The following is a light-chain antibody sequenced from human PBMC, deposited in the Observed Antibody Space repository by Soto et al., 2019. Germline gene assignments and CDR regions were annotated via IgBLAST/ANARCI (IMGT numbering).Light chain of an antibody. CDR1: SSDVGGYNY. J-gene: IGLJ2*01. CDR3: SSYTSSSTLVI. V-gene: IGLV2-14*01. CDR2: DVS. Sequence: QSALTQPASVSGSPGQSITISCTGTSSDVGGYNYVSWYRQHPGKAPKLLIYDVSNRPSGVSYRFSGSKSGNTASLTISGLQAEDEAHYYCSSYTSSSTLVIFGGGTKLTVL.